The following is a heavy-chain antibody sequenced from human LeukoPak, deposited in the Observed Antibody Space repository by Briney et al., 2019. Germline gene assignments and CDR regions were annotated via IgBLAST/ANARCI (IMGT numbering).Heavy chain of an antibody. CDR1: GGSISSSNW. Sequence: SETLSLTCAVSGGSISSSNWWSWVRQPPGKGLEWIGSIYYSGSTYYNPSLKSRVTISVDTSKNQFSLKLSSVTAADTAVYYCARQYRWSGSYYFDYWGQGTLVTVSS. CDR2: IYYSGST. J-gene: IGHJ4*02. D-gene: IGHD1-26*01. V-gene: IGHV4-39*01. CDR3: ARQYRWSGSYYFDY.